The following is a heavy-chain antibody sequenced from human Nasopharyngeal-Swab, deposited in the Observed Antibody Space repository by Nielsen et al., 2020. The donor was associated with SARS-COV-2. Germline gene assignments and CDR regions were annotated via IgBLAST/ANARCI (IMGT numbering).Heavy chain of an antibody. J-gene: IGHJ3*02. CDR2: IRSKTYVGAP. CDR1: GFTSGDYA. CDR3: ARSVGSFYGQGAFDI. Sequence: GGSLRLSCTTSGFTSGDYAMSWFRQAPGQGLEWVGFIRSKTYVGAPEYAASVKGRFTISRDGAESIAYLQMNSLETEDTGVYYCARSVGSFYGQGAFDIWGQGTMVTVSS. V-gene: IGHV3-49*01. D-gene: IGHD1-26*01.